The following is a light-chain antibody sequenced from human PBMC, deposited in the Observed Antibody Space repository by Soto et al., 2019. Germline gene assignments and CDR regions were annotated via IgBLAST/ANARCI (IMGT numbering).Light chain of an antibody. V-gene: IGKV1-39*01. Sequence: DIQMTQTPCTLSASVVDRFTSTFRASQSISTWLAWYQQKPGKAPKLLIYAASSLQSGVPSRFRGSGSGTDFTLTISSLQPEDFATYYCQQSYNSPPITFGQGTRLEI. CDR3: QQSYNSPPIT. J-gene: IGKJ5*01. CDR2: AAS. CDR1: QSISTW.